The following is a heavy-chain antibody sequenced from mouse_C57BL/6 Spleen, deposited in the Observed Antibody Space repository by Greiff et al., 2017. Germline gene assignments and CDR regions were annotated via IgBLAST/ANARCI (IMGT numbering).Heavy chain of an antibody. CDR2: IYPGSGNT. CDR3: ARARTGTLDFDY. J-gene: IGHJ2*01. D-gene: IGHD4-1*01. V-gene: IGHV1-76*01. CDR1: GYTFTDYY. Sequence: VQLQESGAELVRPGASVKLSCKASGYTFTDYYINWVKQRPGQGLEWIARIYPGSGNTYYNEKFKGKAPLTAEKSSSTAYMQLSSLTSEDSAVYFCARARTGTLDFDYWGQCTTRTVSS.